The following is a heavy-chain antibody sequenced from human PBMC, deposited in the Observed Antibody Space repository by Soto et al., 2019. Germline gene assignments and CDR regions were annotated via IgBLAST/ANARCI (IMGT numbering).Heavy chain of an antibody. CDR3: ARPLYNWNDVSLDY. J-gene: IGHJ4*02. V-gene: IGHV1-2*04. CDR1: GYTFTGYY. Sequence: ASVKVSCKASGYTFTGYYMHWVRQAPGQGLEWMGWINPNSGGTNYAQKFQGWVTMTRDTSISTAYMELSRLRSDDTAVYYCARPLYNWNDVSLDYWGQGTLVTVSS. D-gene: IGHD1-1*01. CDR2: INPNSGGT.